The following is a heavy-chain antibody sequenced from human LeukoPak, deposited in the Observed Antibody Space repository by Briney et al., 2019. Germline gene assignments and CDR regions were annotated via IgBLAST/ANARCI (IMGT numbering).Heavy chain of an antibody. CDR3: ASNGYSGSWSDFDS. Sequence: GGSLRLSCAASGFTFSSYNMNWVRQAPGKGLEWVSYISSSSSSTYYADSVKGRFTISPDNAKTSLHLQMNSRRDEDTAVYYCASNGYSGSWSDFDSWGQGTLVTVSS. V-gene: IGHV3-48*02. CDR1: GFTFSSYN. J-gene: IGHJ4*02. CDR2: ISSSSSST. D-gene: IGHD6-13*01.